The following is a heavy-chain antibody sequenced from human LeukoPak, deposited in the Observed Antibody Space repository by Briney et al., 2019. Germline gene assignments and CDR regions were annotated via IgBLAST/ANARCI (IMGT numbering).Heavy chain of an antibody. V-gene: IGHV4-34*01. J-gene: IGHJ2*01. CDR2: INHSGST. Sequence: SETLSLTCAVYGGSFSGYYWSWIRQPPGKGLEWIGEINHSGSTNYNPSLKSRVTISVDTSKNQFSLKLSSVTAADTAVYYCARRGLTYWYFDLWGRGTLVTVSS. CDR3: ARRGLTYWYFDL. CDR1: GGSFSGYY.